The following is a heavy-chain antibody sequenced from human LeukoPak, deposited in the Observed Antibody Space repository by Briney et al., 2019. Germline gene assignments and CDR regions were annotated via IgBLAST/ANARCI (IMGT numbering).Heavy chain of an antibody. CDR1: GGSISSNNYY. CDR2: INYSGDT. CDR3: VRLQAVTGNFDS. Sequence: SETLSLTCTVSGGSISSNNYYWGWIRRPPGKGLEWIETINYSGDTYYNPSLKSRVTISVDSSKSQFSLKLSSVTAADTAVYYCVRLQAVTGNFDSWGQGALVTVSS. J-gene: IGHJ4*02. V-gene: IGHV4-39*07. D-gene: IGHD1-20*01.